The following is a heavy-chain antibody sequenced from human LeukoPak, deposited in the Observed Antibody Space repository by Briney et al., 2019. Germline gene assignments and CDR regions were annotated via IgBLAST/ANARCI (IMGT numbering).Heavy chain of an antibody. CDR2: LNSDVTIT. J-gene: IGHJ4*02. CDR3: TRSLLGIEDY. CDR1: GFXXXXYW. Sequence: PGGSLRLSCAASGFXXXXYWMHXXXXXPGXGLVWVSRLNSDVTITTYADSVKGRFNISRDNAKNTLYLQMNSLRVEDTAVYYCTRSLLGIEDYWGQGTLVTVSS. V-gene: IGHV3-74*01. D-gene: IGHD3-16*01.